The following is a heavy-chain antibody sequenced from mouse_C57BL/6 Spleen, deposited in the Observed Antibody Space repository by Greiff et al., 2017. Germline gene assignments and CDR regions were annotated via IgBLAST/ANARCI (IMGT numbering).Heavy chain of an antibody. V-gene: IGHV1-72*01. CDR3: APTVVATDYYDMDY. CDR2: IDPNSGGT. CDR1: GYTFTSYW. Sequence: VQLQQPGAELVKPGASVKLSCKASGYTFTSYWMHWVKQRPGRGLEWIGRIDPNSGGTKYNEKFKSKATLTVDKPSSTAYMQLSSLTSEDSAVYYCAPTVVATDYYDMDYWGQGTSVTVSS. J-gene: IGHJ4*01. D-gene: IGHD1-1*01.